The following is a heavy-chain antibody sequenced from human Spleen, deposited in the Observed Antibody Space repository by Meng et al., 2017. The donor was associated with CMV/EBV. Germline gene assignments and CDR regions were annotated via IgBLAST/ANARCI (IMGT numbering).Heavy chain of an antibody. CDR1: GGSVNSGSYY. D-gene: IGHD6-19*01. J-gene: IGHJ4*02. CDR2: IYNSGST. Sequence: LRLSCSVSGGSVNSGSYYWSWIRQPPGKGLEWIGFIYNSGSTNYNPSLKSRLTISVDTSENQFSLKLSSVTAADTAVYYCARVASVWYYFDYWGQGTLVTVSS. V-gene: IGHV4-61*01. CDR3: ARVASVWYYFDY.